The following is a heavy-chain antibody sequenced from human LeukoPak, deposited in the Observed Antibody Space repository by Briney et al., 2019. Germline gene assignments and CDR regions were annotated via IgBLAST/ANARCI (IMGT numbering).Heavy chain of an antibody. CDR1: GSTFSSHT. Sequence: GGSLRLSCAASGSTFSSHTMNWVRQAPGKGLEWVSGISGSGASTAYADSVKGRFTMSRGNSKNTLYLQMNSLRVDDTATYCCVKDRRAMVCGVGHSWGQGTQVIVSS. CDR3: VKDRRAMVCGVGHS. J-gene: IGHJ4*02. D-gene: IGHD3-10*01. CDR2: ISGSGAST. V-gene: IGHV3-23*01.